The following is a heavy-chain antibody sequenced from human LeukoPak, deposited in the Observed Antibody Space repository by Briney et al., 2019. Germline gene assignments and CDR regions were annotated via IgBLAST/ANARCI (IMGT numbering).Heavy chain of an antibody. D-gene: IGHD6-19*01. V-gene: IGHV4-59*08. CDR1: GGSISSYY. CDR3: ARSRQWLDNDAFDI. J-gene: IGHJ3*02. CDR2: IYYSGST. Sequence: SETLSLTCTVSGGSISSYYWSWIRQPPGKGLEWIGYIYYSGSTNYNPSLKSRVTTSVDTSKNQFSLKLSSVTAADTAVYYCARSRQWLDNDAFDIWGQGTMVTVSS.